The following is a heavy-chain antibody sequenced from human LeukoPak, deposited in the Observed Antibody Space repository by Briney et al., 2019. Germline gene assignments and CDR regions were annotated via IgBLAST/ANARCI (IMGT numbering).Heavy chain of an antibody. CDR1: GFTFSSYA. V-gene: IGHV4-31*02. J-gene: IGHJ4*02. D-gene: IGHD2-15*01. CDR2: IYYSGST. CDR3: AREVAASFDY. Sequence: LRLSCAASGFTFSSYAMSWIRQHPGKGLEWIGYIYYSGSTYYNPSLKSRVTISVDTSKNQFSLKLSSVTAADTAVYYCAREVAASFDYWGQGTLVTVSS.